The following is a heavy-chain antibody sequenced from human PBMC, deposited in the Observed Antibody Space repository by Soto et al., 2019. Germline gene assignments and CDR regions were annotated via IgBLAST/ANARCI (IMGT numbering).Heavy chain of an antibody. Sequence: EVQLLESGGGLVQPGGSLRLSCAASGFTFSSYAMSWVRQAPGKGLEWVSAISGSGGSTYYADSVKGRFTISRDNSKNTLYLQMNSLRAEDTAVYYCAKIRRCSGGSCYGRWIDYWGQGTLVTVSS. D-gene: IGHD2-15*01. CDR3: AKIRRCSGGSCYGRWIDY. J-gene: IGHJ4*02. CDR2: ISGSGGST. V-gene: IGHV3-23*01. CDR1: GFTFSSYA.